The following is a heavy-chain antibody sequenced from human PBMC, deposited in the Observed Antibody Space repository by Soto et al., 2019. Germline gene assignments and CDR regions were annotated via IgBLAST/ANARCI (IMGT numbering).Heavy chain of an antibody. CDR3: SRAPILGHQIVEAPPGSQTLDY. Sequence: PSETLSLTCTVSGGSISSYYWSWIRQPPGKGLEWIGYIYYSGSTNYNPSLKTRVHISVDTSKNQFSLKLNTVTAADTAVYFCSRAPILGHQIVEAPPGSQTLDYWGLGTPVTVSS. CDR1: GGSISSYY. D-gene: IGHD6-13*01. J-gene: IGHJ4*02. CDR2: IYYSGST. V-gene: IGHV4-59*12.